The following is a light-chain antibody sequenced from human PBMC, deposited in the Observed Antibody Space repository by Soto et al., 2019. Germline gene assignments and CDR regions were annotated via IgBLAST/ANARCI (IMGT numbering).Light chain of an antibody. Sequence: QSVLTQPASVSGSPGQSITISCTGTSSDVGGYNFVSWYQHHPGKAPKLMIYEVINRPSGVSTRFSGFKSGNTASLTIYGLQAEDDADYYCSSQTRSTTLVFGSVTKVIV. J-gene: IGLJ1*01. CDR2: EVI. V-gene: IGLV2-14*01. CDR1: SSDVGGYNF. CDR3: SSQTRSTTLV.